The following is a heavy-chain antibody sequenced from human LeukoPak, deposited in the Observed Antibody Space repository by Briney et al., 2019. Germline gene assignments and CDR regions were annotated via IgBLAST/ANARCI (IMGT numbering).Heavy chain of an antibody. Sequence: KPSETLSLTCTVSGGSISTYHWNWLRKSPEKGLEWIGYMQSTGNSNYNPSLKSRVTMSVDMSRNQIVLNLSSVTPADTAVYFCARDKQHSYGRYFDHWGQGILVTVSS. CDR2: MQSTGNS. CDR3: ARDKQHSYGRYFDH. CDR1: GGSISTYH. V-gene: IGHV4-59*01. D-gene: IGHD5-18*01. J-gene: IGHJ4*02.